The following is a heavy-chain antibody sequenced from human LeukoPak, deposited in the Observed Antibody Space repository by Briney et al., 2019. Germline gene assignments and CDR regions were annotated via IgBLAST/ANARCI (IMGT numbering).Heavy chain of an antibody. CDR3: ARVYYSNSYDYWYFDL. J-gene: IGHJ2*01. D-gene: IGHD6-13*01. CDR2: IFYSGST. V-gene: IGHV4-59*01. CDR1: GGSISSYY. Sequence: SETLSLTCTVSGGSISSYYWSWIRQPPGKGLEWIGYIFYSGSTNYNPSLKSRVTISVDTSKNQFSLKLSSVTAADTAVNYCARVYYSNSYDYWYFDLWGRGTLVTVSS.